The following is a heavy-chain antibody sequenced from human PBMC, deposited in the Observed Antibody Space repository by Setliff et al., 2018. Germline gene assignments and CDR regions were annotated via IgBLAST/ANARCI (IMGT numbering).Heavy chain of an antibody. CDR2: IKEDGSEK. Sequence: PGGSLRLSCAASRFTFSNYWMSWVRQAPGKGLEWVANIKEDGSEKYYVDSVKGRFTISRDNAKNSLYLQMNSLRAEDTALYYCAKDSQPGIAAAAPDYWGQGTLVTVSS. J-gene: IGHJ4*02. D-gene: IGHD6-13*01. CDR1: RFTFSNYW. CDR3: AKDSQPGIAAAAPDY. V-gene: IGHV3-7*03.